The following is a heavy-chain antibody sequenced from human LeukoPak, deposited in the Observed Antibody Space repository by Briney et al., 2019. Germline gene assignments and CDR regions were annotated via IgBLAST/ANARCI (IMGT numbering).Heavy chain of an antibody. J-gene: IGHJ4*02. D-gene: IGHD6-13*01. Sequence: ASVKVSCKASRYTYTRYYMHWVRQAPGQGLEWMGRINPNSGGTNYAQKFQGRVTMTRDTSISTTYMELSRLRSDETAVYYCARISSSWYYFDYWGQGTLVTVSS. CDR3: ARISSSWYYFDY. CDR2: INPNSGGT. V-gene: IGHV1-2*06. CDR1: RYTYTRYY.